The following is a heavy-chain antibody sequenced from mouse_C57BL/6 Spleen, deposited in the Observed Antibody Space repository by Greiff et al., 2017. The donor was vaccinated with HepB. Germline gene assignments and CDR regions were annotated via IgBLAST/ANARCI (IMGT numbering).Heavy chain of an antibody. CDR3: ARELTGTAGY. D-gene: IGHD4-1*01. V-gene: IGHV5-4*01. Sequence: EVKLMESGGGLVKPGGSLKLSCAASGFTFSSYAMSWVRQTPEKRLEWVATISDGGSYTYYPDNVKGRFTISRDNAKNNLYLQMSHLKSEDTAMYYCARELTGTAGYWGQGTTLTVSS. CDR1: GFTFSSYA. CDR2: ISDGGSYT. J-gene: IGHJ2*01.